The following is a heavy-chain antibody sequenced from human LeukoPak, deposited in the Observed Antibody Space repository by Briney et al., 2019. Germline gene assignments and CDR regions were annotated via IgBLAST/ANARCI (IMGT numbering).Heavy chain of an antibody. D-gene: IGHD3-3*01. CDR2: IIPVLGVS. Sequence: SVKVSCKASGGSFSSYVITWVRQAPGQGLEWMGRIIPVLGVSNFAQKFQGRVTITADKSTSTAYMELSSLRSEDTAVYYCASPLRDYDFWSGYFPLDAFDIWGQGTMVTVSS. CDR3: ASPLRDYDFWSGYFPLDAFDI. V-gene: IGHV1-69*04. J-gene: IGHJ3*02. CDR1: GGSFSSYV.